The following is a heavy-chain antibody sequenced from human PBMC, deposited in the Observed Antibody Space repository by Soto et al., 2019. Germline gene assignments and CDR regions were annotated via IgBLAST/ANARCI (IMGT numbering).Heavy chain of an antibody. Sequence: GASVKVSCKASGYTFTMSYMHWVRQAPGQGLEWMGIINPSGGSTIYAQKFQGRVTMTRDTSTSTVYMELSSLTSEDTAVYYCARRYCSGRSCYYFDYWGQGTLVTVSS. D-gene: IGHD2-15*01. J-gene: IGHJ4*02. CDR2: INPSGGST. V-gene: IGHV1-46*01. CDR3: ARRYCSGRSCYYFDY. CDR1: GYTFTMSY.